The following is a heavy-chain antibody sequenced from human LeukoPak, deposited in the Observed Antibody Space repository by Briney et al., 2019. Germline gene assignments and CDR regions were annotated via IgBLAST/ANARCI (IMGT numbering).Heavy chain of an antibody. CDR1: GGSISSGGYY. V-gene: IGHV4-31*03. CDR2: IYYSGST. D-gene: IGHD2-15*01. J-gene: IGHJ5*02. Sequence: PSQTLSLTCTVSGGSISSGGYYWIWLRPHPGKGLEWIGYIYYSGSTYYNPALKSRVTISVDTSKNQFSLKLSSVTAADTAVYYCARVDRSSGGGNWFDPWGQGTLVTVSS. CDR3: ARVDRSSGGGNWFDP.